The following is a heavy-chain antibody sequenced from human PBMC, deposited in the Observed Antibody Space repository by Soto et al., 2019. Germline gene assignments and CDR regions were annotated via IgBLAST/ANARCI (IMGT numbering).Heavy chain of an antibody. CDR2: ISGSGGST. J-gene: IGHJ3*02. V-gene: IGHV3-23*01. CDR1: GFTFSSYA. Sequence: EVQLLESGGGLVQPGGSLRLSCAASGFTFSSYAMSWVRQAPGKGLEWVSAISGSGGSTYYADSVKGRFTISRDNSKNALYLQMNGLRAEDTAVYYCAKGLRGATTVHDAFDIWGQGTMVTVSS. D-gene: IGHD4-17*01. CDR3: AKGLRGATTVHDAFDI.